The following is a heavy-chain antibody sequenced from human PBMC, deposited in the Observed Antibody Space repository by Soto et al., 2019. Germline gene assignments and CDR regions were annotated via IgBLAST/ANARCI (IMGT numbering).Heavy chain of an antibody. CDR3: AMNYDFWSGYYALDGMDV. CDR2: ISAYNGNT. CDR1: GYTFTSYG. J-gene: IGHJ6*02. Sequence: GASVKVSCKASGYTFTSYGISWVRQAPGQGLERMGWISAYNGNTNYAQKLQGRVTMTTDTSTSTAYMELRSLRSDDTAVYYCAMNYDFWSGYYALDGMDVWGQGTTVTVSS. D-gene: IGHD3-3*01. V-gene: IGHV1-18*04.